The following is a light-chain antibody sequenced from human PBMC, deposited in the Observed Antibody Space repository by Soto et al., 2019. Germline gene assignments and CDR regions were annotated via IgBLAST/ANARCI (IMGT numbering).Light chain of an antibody. J-gene: IGKJ4*01. V-gene: IGKV3-15*01. Sequence: EIVMTQSPATLSVSPGERATLSCRASQTVYNNLAWYQQKPGQAPRLLIYDASARATGIPARFSGSGSGTEFSLTITSLQSEDFAVYYCQQYNNWPLTFGGGTKVEIK. CDR2: DAS. CDR3: QQYNNWPLT. CDR1: QTVYNN.